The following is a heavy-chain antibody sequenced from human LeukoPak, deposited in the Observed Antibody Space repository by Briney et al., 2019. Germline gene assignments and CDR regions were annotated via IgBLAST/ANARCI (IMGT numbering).Heavy chain of an antibody. J-gene: IGHJ4*02. CDR3: ATDPAYCGGDCPAY. V-gene: IGHV3-15*01. CDR2: IKSKSDAEIT. D-gene: IGHD2-21*02. Sequence: GGSLRLSCAASGFTFSYAWMTWVRQAPGKGLEWVGRIKSKSDAEITDYAAPVKGRFTISRDESKNTLYLQMYSLKTEDTAVYYCATDPAYCGGDCPAYWGQGTLVTVSS. CDR1: GFTFSYAW.